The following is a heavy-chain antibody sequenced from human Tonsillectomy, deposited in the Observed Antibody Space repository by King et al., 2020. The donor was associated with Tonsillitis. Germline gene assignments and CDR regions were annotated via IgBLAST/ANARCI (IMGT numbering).Heavy chain of an antibody. CDR3: AVTGVPNYYYYYGMDV. Sequence: VQLVESGGGLVKPGGSLRLSCAASGFSFSSYDMSWVRQAPGKGLEWVSAISGSGGSTFYAESVKGRVTISRDNSKNTLYLQMNSLRVEDTAVDDCAVTGVPNYYYYYGMDVWGQGTTATVSS. J-gene: IGHJ6*02. CDR1: GFSFSSYD. D-gene: IGHD3-9*01. CDR2: ISGSGGST. V-gene: IGHV3-23*04.